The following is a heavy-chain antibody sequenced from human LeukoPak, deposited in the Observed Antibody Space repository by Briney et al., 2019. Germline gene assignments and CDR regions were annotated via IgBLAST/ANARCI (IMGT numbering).Heavy chain of an antibody. J-gene: IGHJ4*02. CDR2: INQDGSEE. CDR1: GFTFSHYW. Sequence: GGSLRLSCAASGFTFSHYWMTWVRQAPGKGLEWVAQINQDGSEEYYMDSVKARFTISRDNAKNSVFLQMNSLRAEDTAVFYCVRDGGVSGYDLLDYWGQGTLVTVSS. CDR3: VRDGGVSGYDLLDY. V-gene: IGHV3-7*01. D-gene: IGHD5-12*01.